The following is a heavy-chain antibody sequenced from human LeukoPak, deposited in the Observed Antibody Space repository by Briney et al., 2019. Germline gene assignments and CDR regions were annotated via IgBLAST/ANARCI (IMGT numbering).Heavy chain of an antibody. CDR1: GFTFSSDS. V-gene: IGHV3-21*01. D-gene: IGHD2-2*01. J-gene: IGHJ6*02. CDR2: ISSSSSYI. Sequence: PGGSLRLSCAASGFTFSSDSMNWVRQAPGKGLEWVSSISSSSSYIYYADSVKGRFTISRDNAKNSLYLQMNSLRAEDTAVYYCARVSCSSTSCYWPFYYYGMYVWGQGTTVTVSS. CDR3: ARVSCSSTSCYWPFYYYGMYV.